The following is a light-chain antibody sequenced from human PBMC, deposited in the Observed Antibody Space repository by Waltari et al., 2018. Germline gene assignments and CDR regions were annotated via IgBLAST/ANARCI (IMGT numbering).Light chain of an antibody. J-gene: IGLJ2*01. Sequence: QSVLTQPRSVSGSPGQSVTISCTGTSSDVGGYNYVSWYQHHPGKAPKLIIYDVSKRPSGVPDRFSGSKSGNTASLTISGLQAEDEADYYCCSYAGSYTFVVFGGGTKVTVL. CDR3: CSYAGSYTFVV. CDR2: DVS. V-gene: IGLV2-11*01. CDR1: SSDVGGYNY.